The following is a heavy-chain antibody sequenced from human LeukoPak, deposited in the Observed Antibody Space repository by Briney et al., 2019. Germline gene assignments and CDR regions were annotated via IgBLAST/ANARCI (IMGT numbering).Heavy chain of an antibody. CDR3: ARDKEPDCSTTSCYIKAFDM. Sequence: SVKVSCKASGGTFSSYAISWVRQAPGQGFEWMGGIIPIFGTANYAQKFQGRLTMTRDTSTSTVYMELSSLRTEDTAVYYCARDKEPDCSTTSCYIKAFDMWGQGTMVTVSS. J-gene: IGHJ3*02. V-gene: IGHV1-69*05. D-gene: IGHD2-2*02. CDR1: GGTFSSYA. CDR2: IIPIFGTA.